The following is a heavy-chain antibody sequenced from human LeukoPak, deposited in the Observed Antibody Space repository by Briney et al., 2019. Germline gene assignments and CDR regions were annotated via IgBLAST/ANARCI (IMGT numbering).Heavy chain of an antibody. Sequence: PSETLSLTCTVSGVSVTSFYWSWIRQPAGKGLEWIGRFFSSGNTNYNPPFKSRATISVDKSENQFSLKLTSVTAADTAVYYCARFSGTYGHDSWGPGTLVSVSS. CDR1: GVSVTSFY. CDR2: FFSSGNT. D-gene: IGHD2-8*01. CDR3: ARFSGTYGHDS. V-gene: IGHV4-4*07. J-gene: IGHJ4*02.